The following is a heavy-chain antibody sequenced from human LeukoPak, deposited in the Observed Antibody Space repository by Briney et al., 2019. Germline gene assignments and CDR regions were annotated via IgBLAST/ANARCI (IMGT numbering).Heavy chain of an antibody. Sequence: ASVKVSCKASGGTFSSYAISWVRQAPGQGLEWMGIINPSGGSTSYAQKFQGRVTMTRDTSTSTVYMELSSLRSEDTAVYYCARDRLYCSGGSCYSWDYYYYMDVWGKGTTVTVSS. D-gene: IGHD2-15*01. CDR2: INPSGGST. CDR1: GGTFSSYA. CDR3: ARDRLYCSGGSCYSWDYYYYMDV. V-gene: IGHV1-46*01. J-gene: IGHJ6*03.